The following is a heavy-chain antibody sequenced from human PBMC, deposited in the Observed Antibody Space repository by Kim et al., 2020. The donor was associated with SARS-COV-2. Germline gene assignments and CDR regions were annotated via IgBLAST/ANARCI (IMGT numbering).Heavy chain of an antibody. V-gene: IGHV4-59*13. Sequence: SETLSLTCTVSGGSISSYYWSWIRQPPGKGLEWIGYIYYSGSTNYNPSLKSRVTISVDTSKNQFSLKLSSVTAADTAVYYCARVDCSSTSCYRIRWFDPWGQGTLVTVSS. CDR3: ARVDCSSTSCYRIRWFDP. CDR1: GGSISSYY. CDR2: IYYSGST. J-gene: IGHJ5*02. D-gene: IGHD2-2*01.